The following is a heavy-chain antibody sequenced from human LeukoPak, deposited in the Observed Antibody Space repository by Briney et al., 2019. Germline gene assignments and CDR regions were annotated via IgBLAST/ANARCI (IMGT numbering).Heavy chain of an antibody. CDR2: LYYSGST. Sequence: SETLSLTCSVSGGSLSSYYWSWFGQPPGKGLEWIGYLYYSGSTNSNPSLTSRVTMSVDTSKNQFSLRLRSVTAADTAVYYCARGGSGISNAFDIWGQGTMVTVSS. J-gene: IGHJ3*02. CDR1: GGSLSSYY. D-gene: IGHD3-10*01. CDR3: ARGGSGISNAFDI. V-gene: IGHV4-59*01.